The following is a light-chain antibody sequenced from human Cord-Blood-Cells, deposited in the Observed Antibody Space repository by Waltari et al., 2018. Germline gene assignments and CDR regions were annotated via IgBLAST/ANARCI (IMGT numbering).Light chain of an antibody. CDR3: QQSYSTPQT. V-gene: IGKV1-39*01. J-gene: IGKJ1*01. Sequence: DIQMTQSPSSLSASVGDRVTTTCRARQSISSYLNGYQQKPGKASKLLIEAASSLQSGVPSRLSGSGSGTDFTLTISSLQPEDFATYYCQQSYSTPQTFGQGTKVEIK. CDR1: QSISSY. CDR2: AAS.